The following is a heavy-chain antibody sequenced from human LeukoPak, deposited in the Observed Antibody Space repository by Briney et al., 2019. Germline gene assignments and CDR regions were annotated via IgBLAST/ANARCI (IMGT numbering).Heavy chain of an antibody. CDR2: IYYSGST. V-gene: IGHV4-59*01. CDR3: ARDYGDLAGFDY. CDR1: GGSISSYY. Sequence: SETLSLTCTVSGGSISSYYWSWIRQPPGKGLEWIGYIYYSGSTNYNPSLKSRVTISVDTSKNQFSLKLSSVTAADTAVYYCARDYGDLAGFDYWGQGTLVTASS. D-gene: IGHD4-17*01. J-gene: IGHJ4*02.